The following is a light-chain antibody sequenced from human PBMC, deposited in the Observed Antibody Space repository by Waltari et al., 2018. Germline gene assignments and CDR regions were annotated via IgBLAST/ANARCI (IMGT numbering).Light chain of an antibody. CDR1: QSVSSN. J-gene: IGKJ4*01. CDR2: GAS. V-gene: IGKV3-15*01. Sequence: EIVITQSPATLAVSPGERAPLSCRARQSVSSNLAWYQQKPCQAPRLLIYGASTRATGIPARFSGSGSVTEFTLTISSLQSEDFAVYYCQQYNNWPPLTFGGGTKVEIK. CDR3: QQYNNWPPLT.